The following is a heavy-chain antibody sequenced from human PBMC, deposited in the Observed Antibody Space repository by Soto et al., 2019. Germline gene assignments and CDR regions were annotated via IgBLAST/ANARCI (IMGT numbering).Heavy chain of an antibody. CDR3: AKGGYNYGFLFDC. CDR1: GFTFSTYG. CDR2: IDNSGGIT. Sequence: PGGSLRLSCAASGFTFSTYGMSWVRQAPGKGLEWVSTIDNSGGITYYADSVKGRFTISRDNSKNTLYLQMNSLRAEDTAVYYCAKGGYNYGFLFDCWGQGTLVTVSS. V-gene: IGHV3-23*05. D-gene: IGHD5-18*01. J-gene: IGHJ4*02.